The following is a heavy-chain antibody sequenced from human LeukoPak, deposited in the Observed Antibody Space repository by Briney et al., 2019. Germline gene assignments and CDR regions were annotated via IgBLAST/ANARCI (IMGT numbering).Heavy chain of an antibody. D-gene: IGHD4-17*01. Sequence: GGSLRVSCVGSEFTFGSYAMTWVRLAPGKGLEWVSSIKGNGAYAIYADSVRGRFTASRDNSKNPLYLQMNGLRADEPAVYFCGREPNGDYLGAFEFWGRGTLVTVSS. CDR3: GREPNGDYLGAFEF. J-gene: IGHJ3*01. CDR2: IKGNGAYA. CDR1: EFTFGSYA. V-gene: IGHV3-23*01.